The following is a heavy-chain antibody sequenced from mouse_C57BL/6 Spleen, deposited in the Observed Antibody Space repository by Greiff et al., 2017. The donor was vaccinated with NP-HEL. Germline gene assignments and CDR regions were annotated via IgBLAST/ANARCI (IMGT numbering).Heavy chain of an antibody. CDR2: INPNNGGT. CDR1: GYTFTDYY. D-gene: IGHD1-1*01. J-gene: IGHJ2*01. Sequence: EVQLQQSGPELVKPGASVKISCKASGYTFTDYYMNWVKQSHGKSLKWIGDINPNNGGTSYNQKFKGKATLTVDKSSSTAYMELRSLTSEDSAVYYCARSDYGSSLLGYWGQGTTLTVSS. V-gene: IGHV1-26*01. CDR3: ARSDYGSSLLGY.